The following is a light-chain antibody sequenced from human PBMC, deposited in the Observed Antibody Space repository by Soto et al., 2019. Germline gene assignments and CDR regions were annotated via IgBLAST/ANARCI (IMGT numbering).Light chain of an antibody. CDR1: QSVSSS. J-gene: IGKJ2*01. CDR2: DAS. CDR3: QQRSNWPRT. V-gene: IGKV3-11*01. Sequence: EIVLTQSPATLSLSPGERATLSCSASQSVSSSLAWYQQKPGQAPRLLIYDASNRATDIPARFSASGAGTDFTLTINSREPEDFAVYYCQQRSNWPRTFGEGTKLEIK.